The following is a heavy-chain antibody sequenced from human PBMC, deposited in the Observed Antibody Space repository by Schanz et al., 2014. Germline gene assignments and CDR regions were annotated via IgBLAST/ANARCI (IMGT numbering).Heavy chain of an antibody. CDR1: GFTFSSYA. V-gene: IGHV3-23*01. Sequence: EVQLLESGGGLVQPGGSLRLSCAASGFTFSSYAMSWVRQAPGKGLEWVSGISGSGGSTYYADSVKGRFTISRDRFQNTLYLRMSSLRAEDTAVYYCARPRFDYGEVDYWGQGTLVTVSS. D-gene: IGHD4-17*01. CDR3: ARPRFDYGEVDY. CDR2: ISGSGGST. J-gene: IGHJ4*02.